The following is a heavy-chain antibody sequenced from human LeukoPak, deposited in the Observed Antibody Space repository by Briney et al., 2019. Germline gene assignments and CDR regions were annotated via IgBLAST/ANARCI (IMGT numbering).Heavy chain of an antibody. CDR1: AVTFSSDA. Sequence: GGSLRLSCAASAVTFSSDAMSCVRQAPGKGLEWVSAISSSGGSTSYADAVKGRFTISRDNSKNTLYLQMNSLRAEDTAVYYCAKDRPTTTVTTHQQPFDYWGQGTLVTVSS. J-gene: IGHJ4*02. V-gene: IGHV3-23*01. CDR2: ISSSGGST. CDR3: AKDRPTTTVTTHQQPFDY. D-gene: IGHD4-17*01.